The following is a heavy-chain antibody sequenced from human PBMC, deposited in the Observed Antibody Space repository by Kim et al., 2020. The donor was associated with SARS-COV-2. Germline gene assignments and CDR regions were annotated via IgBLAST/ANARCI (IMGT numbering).Heavy chain of an antibody. V-gene: IGHV3-7*01. D-gene: IGHD6-19*01. J-gene: IGHJ4*02. CDR3: ARDLAVEGLY. Sequence: KYYVDSVKGRFTISRDNAKNSLYLQMNSLRAEDTAVYYCARDLAVEGLYWGQGTLVTVSS. CDR2: K.